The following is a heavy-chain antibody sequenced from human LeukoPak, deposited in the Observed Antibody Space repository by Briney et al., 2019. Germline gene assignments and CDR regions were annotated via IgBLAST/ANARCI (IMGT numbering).Heavy chain of an antibody. D-gene: IGHD4-17*01. V-gene: IGHV1-3*01. CDR2: INAGNGNT. Sequence: GASVKVSCKASGYTFTSYAMHWVRQAPGQRLEWMGWINAGNGNTKYSQKFQGRVTITRDTSASTAYMELSSLRSEDTAVYYCALSHGDYGYYFDYWAREPWSPSPQ. J-gene: IGHJ4*02. CDR3: ALSHGDYGYYFDY. CDR1: GYTFTSYA.